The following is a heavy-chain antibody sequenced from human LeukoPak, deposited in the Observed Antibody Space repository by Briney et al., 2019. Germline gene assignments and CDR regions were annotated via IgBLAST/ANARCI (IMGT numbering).Heavy chain of an antibody. CDR2: IYYSGST. J-gene: IGHJ4*02. CDR3: ARHLVPRKYGAYFDY. D-gene: IGHD4-17*01. CDR1: GGSFSGYY. V-gene: IGHV4-34*01. Sequence: SETLSLTCAVYGGSFSGYYWSWIRQPPGKGLEWIGSIYYSGSTYYNPSLKSRVTISVDTSKNQFSLKLSSVTAADTAVYYCARHLVPRKYGAYFDYWGQGTLVTVSS.